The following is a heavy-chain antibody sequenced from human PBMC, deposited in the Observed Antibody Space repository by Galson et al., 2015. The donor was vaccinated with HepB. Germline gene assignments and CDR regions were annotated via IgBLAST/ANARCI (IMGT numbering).Heavy chain of an antibody. CDR1: GFTFSNAW. CDR2: IKSETDGGTT. D-gene: IGHD6-19*01. CDR3: TAYRTYLSSGDY. J-gene: IGHJ4*02. Sequence: SLRLSCAASGFTFSNAWMSWVRQAPGKGLEWVGRIKSETDGGTTDYAAPVKGRFTISRDDSKNTLYLQMNSLKTEDTAVYYCTAYRTYLSSGDYWGQGTLVTVSS. V-gene: IGHV3-15*01.